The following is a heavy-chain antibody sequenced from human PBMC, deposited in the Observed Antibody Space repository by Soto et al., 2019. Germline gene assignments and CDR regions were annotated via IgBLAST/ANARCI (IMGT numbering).Heavy chain of an antibody. Sequence: GGSLRLSCAASGFTFSNAWMSWVRQAPGKGLEWVGRIKSKTDGGTTDYAAPVKGRFTISRDDSKNTLYLQMNSLKTEDTAVYYCATDRGSSQDLDYWGQGTLVTVSS. J-gene: IGHJ4*02. CDR1: GFTFSNAW. D-gene: IGHD6-13*01. CDR3: ATDRGSSQDLDY. CDR2: IKSKTDGGTT. V-gene: IGHV3-15*01.